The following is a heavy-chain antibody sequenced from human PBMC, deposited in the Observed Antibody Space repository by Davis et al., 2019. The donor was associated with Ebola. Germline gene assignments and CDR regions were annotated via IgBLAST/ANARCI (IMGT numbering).Heavy chain of an antibody. Sequence: HTGGSLRLSCAASGFTFSSYWMHWVRQAPGKGLVWVSRINSDGSSTSYADSVKGRFTISRDNSKNTLYLQMNSLRAEDTAVYYCARGGSGYYYVDYYYYGMDVWGQGTTVTVSS. V-gene: IGHV3-74*01. J-gene: IGHJ6*02. D-gene: IGHD3-22*01. CDR2: INSDGSST. CDR1: GFTFSSYW. CDR3: ARGGSGYYYVDYYYYGMDV.